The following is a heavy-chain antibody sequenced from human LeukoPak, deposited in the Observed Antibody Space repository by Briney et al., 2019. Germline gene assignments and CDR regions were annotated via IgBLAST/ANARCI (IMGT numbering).Heavy chain of an antibody. CDR2: TYYRSKWYN. CDR1: GDSVSNNSAA. Sequence: SQTLSLTCAISGDSVSNNSAAWNWIRQSPSRGLEWLGRTYYRSKWYNDYAVSVKSRITINPDTSKNQFSLQLNSVTPEDTAVYYCAREGYYYDSSGYCYYFDYWGQGTLVTVSS. V-gene: IGHV6-1*01. J-gene: IGHJ4*02. CDR3: AREGYYYDSSGYCYYFDY. D-gene: IGHD3-22*01.